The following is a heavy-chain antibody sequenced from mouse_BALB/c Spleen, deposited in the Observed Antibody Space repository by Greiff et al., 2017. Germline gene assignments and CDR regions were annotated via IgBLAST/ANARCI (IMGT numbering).Heavy chain of an antibody. CDR1: GYAFSSSW. CDR2: IYPGDGDT. CDR3: ARDSHYYGSSYDY. J-gene: IGHJ2*01. V-gene: IGHV1-82*01. D-gene: IGHD1-1*01. Sequence: VQLQQSGPELVKPGASVKISCKASGYAFSSSWMNWVKQRPGQGLEWIGRIYPGDGDTNYNGKFKGKATLTADKSSSTAYMQLSSLTSVDSAVYFCARDSHYYGSSYDYWGQGTTLTVSS.